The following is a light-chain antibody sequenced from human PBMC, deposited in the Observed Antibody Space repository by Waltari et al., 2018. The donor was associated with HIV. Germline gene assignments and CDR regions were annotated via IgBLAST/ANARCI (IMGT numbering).Light chain of an antibody. CDR2: DVN. CDR1: FRDVGGYNF. CDR3: CSYAGSFTLL. V-gene: IGLV2-11*01. J-gene: IGLJ3*02. Sequence: QSALTQPRSVSGSPGQSVTISCSGTFRDVGGYNFVSWYQHHSGKAPKLVIFDVNKRPSVVPDRFSGSKSGKTASRTVSGLQAEDEADYFCCSYAGSFTLLCGGGTNLAVL.